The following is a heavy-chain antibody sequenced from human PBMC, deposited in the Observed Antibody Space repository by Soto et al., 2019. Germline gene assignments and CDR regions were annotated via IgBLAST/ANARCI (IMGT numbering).Heavy chain of an antibody. V-gene: IGHV3-23*01. Sequence: GWFLRLSCAASGFTFSSYAMSWVRQAPGKGLERVSAISGSGGSTYYADSVKGRFTISRDNSKNTLHLQMNSLRAEDTAVYYCAKDGGLDYYDSSGIFDYWGQGTMVTVSS. CDR1: GFTFSSYA. J-gene: IGHJ4*02. CDR2: ISGSGGST. D-gene: IGHD3-22*01. CDR3: AKDGGLDYYDSSGIFDY.